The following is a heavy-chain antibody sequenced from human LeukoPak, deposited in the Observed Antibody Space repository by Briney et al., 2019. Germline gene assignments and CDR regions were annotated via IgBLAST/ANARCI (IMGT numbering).Heavy chain of an antibody. J-gene: IGHJ4*02. CDR2: IRYDGSNK. CDR3: ALEWELPFDY. Sequence: GGSLRLSCAASGFTFSTYGMHWVRQAPGKGLEWVAFIRYDGSNKYYADSVKGRFTISRDNSKNTLYLQMNSLRAEDTAVYYCALEWELPFDYWGQGTLVTVSS. V-gene: IGHV3-30*02. CDR1: GFTFSTYG. D-gene: IGHD1-26*01.